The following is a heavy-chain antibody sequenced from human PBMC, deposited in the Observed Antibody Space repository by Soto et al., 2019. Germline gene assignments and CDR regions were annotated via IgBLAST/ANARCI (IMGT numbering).Heavy chain of an antibody. CDR3: TRRHEYSSSSSPFDP. V-gene: IGHV3-73*01. CDR2: IRSKANSYAT. D-gene: IGHD6-6*01. J-gene: IGHJ5*02. Sequence: LRLSCAASGFTFSGSAMHWVRQASGKGLEWVGRIRSKANSYATAYAASVKGRFTISRDDSKNTAYLQMNSLKTEDTAVYYCTRRHEYSSSSSPFDPWGQGTLVTVSS. CDR1: GFTFSGSA.